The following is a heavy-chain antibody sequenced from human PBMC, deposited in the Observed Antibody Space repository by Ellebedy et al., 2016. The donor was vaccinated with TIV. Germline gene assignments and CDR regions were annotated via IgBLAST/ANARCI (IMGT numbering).Heavy chain of an antibody. V-gene: IGHV3-7*01. CDR1: GFTFSSYW. Sequence: GESLKISCAASGFTFSSYWMSWVRQAPGMGLEWVANIKQDGSEKYYVDSVKGRFTISRDNAKNSLYLQMNSLRAEDTAVYYCARVYDSIDYWGQGTLVTVSS. J-gene: IGHJ4*02. CDR3: ARVYDSIDY. D-gene: IGHD3-22*01. CDR2: IKQDGSEK.